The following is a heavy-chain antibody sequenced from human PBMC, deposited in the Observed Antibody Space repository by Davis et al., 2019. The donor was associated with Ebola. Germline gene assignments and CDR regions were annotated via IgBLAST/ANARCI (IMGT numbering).Heavy chain of an antibody. CDR1: GGSISSHY. D-gene: IGHD4-11*01. Sequence: SETLSLTCTVSGGSISSHYWSWFRQPAGKGLEWIGRIYTSGSTSYNLSLKSRVTMSIDTSKNQFSLKVDSVTAADTAVYYCARRASNYNYFDYWGQGALVTVSS. CDR2: IYTSGST. J-gene: IGHJ4*02. V-gene: IGHV4-4*07. CDR3: ARRASNYNYFDY.